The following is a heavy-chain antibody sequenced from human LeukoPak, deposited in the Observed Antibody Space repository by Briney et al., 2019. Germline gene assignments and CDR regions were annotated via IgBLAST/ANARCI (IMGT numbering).Heavy chain of an antibody. J-gene: IGHJ4*02. Sequence: ASVKVSCKASGYTFTSYGISWVRQAPGQGLEWMGWISAYNGNTNYAQKFQGRVTMTRDTSISTAYMELSRLRSDDTAVYYCARGSGYYYFDYWGQGTLVTVSS. CDR1: GYTFTSYG. D-gene: IGHD3-22*01. V-gene: IGHV1-18*01. CDR2: ISAYNGNT. CDR3: ARGSGYYYFDY.